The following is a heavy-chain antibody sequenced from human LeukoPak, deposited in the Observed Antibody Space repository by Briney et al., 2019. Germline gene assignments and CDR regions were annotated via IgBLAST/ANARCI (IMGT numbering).Heavy chain of an antibody. D-gene: IGHD5-18*01. V-gene: IGHV4-59*01. Sequence: PSETLSLTCTVSGGSISSYYWSWIRQPPGKGLEWIGYIYYSGSTNYNPSLKSRVTISVDTSKNQFSLKLSSVTAADTAVYYCARDLDTAYYFDYWGQGTLVTVSS. J-gene: IGHJ4*02. CDR3: ARDLDTAYYFDY. CDR1: GGSISSYY. CDR2: IYYSGST.